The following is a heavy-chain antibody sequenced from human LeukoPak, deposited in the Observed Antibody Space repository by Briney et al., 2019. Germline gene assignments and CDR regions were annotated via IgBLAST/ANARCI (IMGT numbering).Heavy chain of an antibody. D-gene: IGHD3-10*01. J-gene: IGHJ4*02. V-gene: IGHV4-4*07. CDR2: IYTSGAT. CDR3: ARDAKYYYGSRTYFFFEY. Sequence: KSSETLSLTRTVSGGSFSTYYWSWIRQPAGKGLEWIGHIYTSGATNYNPSLKSRVTMSIDTSKNQFSLKLSSVTAADTAVYYCARDAKYYYGSRTYFFFEYWGQGTLLTVSS. CDR1: GGSFSTYY.